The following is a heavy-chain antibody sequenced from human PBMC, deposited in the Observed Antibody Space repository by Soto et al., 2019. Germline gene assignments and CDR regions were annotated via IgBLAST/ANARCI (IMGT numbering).Heavy chain of an antibody. CDR1: GFTFSDYY. V-gene: IGHV3-11*05. J-gene: IGHJ4*02. Sequence: QVQLVESGGGLVKPGGSLRLSCAASGFTFSDYYMTWIRQAPGKGLEWVSYISTTSSYTNYADSVRGRFTISRDNAKNSRYLQMNSLRAEDKAVYYCARDRNGWAHVADYWGQGTLVTVSS. CDR2: ISTTSSYT. D-gene: IGHD6-19*01. CDR3: ARDRNGWAHVADY.